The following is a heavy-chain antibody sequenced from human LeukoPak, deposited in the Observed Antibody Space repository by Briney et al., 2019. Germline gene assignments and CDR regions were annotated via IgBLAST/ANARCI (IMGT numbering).Heavy chain of an antibody. D-gene: IGHD2-15*01. V-gene: IGHV1-18*01. Sequence: ASVKVSCKASGYTFTSYGISWVRQAPGQGLEWMGWISAYNGNTNYAQKLQGRVTMTTDTSTSTAYMELRSLRSDDTAVYYCARGRYCSGGSCYSISAAEYFQHWGRGTLVTVSS. J-gene: IGHJ1*01. CDR2: ISAYNGNT. CDR1: GYTFTSYG. CDR3: ARGRYCSGGSCYSISAAEYFQH.